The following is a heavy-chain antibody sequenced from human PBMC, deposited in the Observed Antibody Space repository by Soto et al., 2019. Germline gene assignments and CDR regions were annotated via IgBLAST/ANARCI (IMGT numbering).Heavy chain of an antibody. V-gene: IGHV3-9*01. J-gene: IGHJ4*02. CDR2: ISWNSGSI. CDR1: GFTFDDYA. CDR3: AKAGGTTVADAGDY. Sequence: EVQLVESGGGLVQPGRSLRLSCAASGFTFDDYAMHWVRQAPGKGLEWVSGISWNSGSIGYADSVKGRFTISRDNAKNSLYLQMNRRRAEDTALCYWAKAGGTTVADAGDYWGQGTLVTVSS. D-gene: IGHD4-17*01.